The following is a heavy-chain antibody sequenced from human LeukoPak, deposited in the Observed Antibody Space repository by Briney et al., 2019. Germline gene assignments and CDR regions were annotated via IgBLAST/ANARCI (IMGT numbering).Heavy chain of an antibody. CDR1: GGSISSGGYS. CDR2: IYHSGST. V-gene: IGHV4-30-2*01. J-gene: IGHJ4*02. CDR3: ARVSDPSSGWYFDY. D-gene: IGHD6-19*01. Sequence: SETLSLTCAVSGGSISSGGYSWSWIRQPPGKGLEWIGYIYHSGSTYYNPSLKSRVTISVDTSKNQFSLKLSSVTAADTAVYYCARVSDPSSGWYFDYWGQGTLVTVSS.